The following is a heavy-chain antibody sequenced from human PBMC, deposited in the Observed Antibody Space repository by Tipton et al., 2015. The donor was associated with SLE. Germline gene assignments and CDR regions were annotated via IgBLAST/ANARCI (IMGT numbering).Heavy chain of an antibody. CDR1: GGSISSYY. CDR2: IYYSGST. J-gene: IGHJ3*02. CDR3: ARVSGAFDI. Sequence: TLSLTCTVSGGSISSYYWSWIRQPPGKGLEWIGDIYYSGSTNYNPSLKSRVTISVDTSKNQFSLKLSSVTAADTAVYYCARVSGAFDIWGQGTMATVSS. V-gene: IGHV4-59*01.